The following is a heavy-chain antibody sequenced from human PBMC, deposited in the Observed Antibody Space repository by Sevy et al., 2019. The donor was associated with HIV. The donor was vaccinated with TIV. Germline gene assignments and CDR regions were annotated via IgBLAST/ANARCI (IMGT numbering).Heavy chain of an antibody. Sequence: GGSLRLSCAASGFTFSSYAMSWVRQAPGKGLEWVSIISESGGNTYDADSVRGRFTISRDNSKNTLYLQLKRLRDEDTAVYYCARNLSALPNYYYGMDVWGQGTTVTVSS. V-gene: IGHV3-23*01. CDR3: ARNLSALPNYYYGMDV. CDR2: ISESGGNT. J-gene: IGHJ6*02. D-gene: IGHD6-6*01. CDR1: GFTFSSYA.